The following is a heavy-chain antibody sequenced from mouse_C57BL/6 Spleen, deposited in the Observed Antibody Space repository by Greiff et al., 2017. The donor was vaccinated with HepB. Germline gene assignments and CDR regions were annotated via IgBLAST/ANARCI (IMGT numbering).Heavy chain of an antibody. Sequence: VKLMESGPELVKPGASVKLSCKASGYTFTSYDINWVKQRPGQGLEWIGWIYPRDGSTKYNEKFKGKAKLTVDTSSSTAYMELHSLTSEDSAVYFCALTTVDAMDYWGQGTSVTVSS. D-gene: IGHD1-1*01. CDR1: GYTFTSYD. CDR3: ALTTVDAMDY. V-gene: IGHV1-85*01. J-gene: IGHJ4*01. CDR2: IYPRDGST.